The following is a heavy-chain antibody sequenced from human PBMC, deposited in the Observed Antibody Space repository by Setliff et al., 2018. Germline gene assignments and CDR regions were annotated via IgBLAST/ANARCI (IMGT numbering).Heavy chain of an antibody. D-gene: IGHD2-15*01. J-gene: IGHJ4*02. CDR1: GYRFSSYW. CDR3: ARVGTAGGYYFDF. Sequence: GESLKLSCKGSGYRFSSYWIGWVRQMPGKGLEWIGIIFPADSDTRYSPSFQGQVTISADKSISTAYVQWRSLKASDTAMYYCARVGTAGGYYFDFWGQGALVTVSS. V-gene: IGHV5-51*01. CDR2: IFPADSDT.